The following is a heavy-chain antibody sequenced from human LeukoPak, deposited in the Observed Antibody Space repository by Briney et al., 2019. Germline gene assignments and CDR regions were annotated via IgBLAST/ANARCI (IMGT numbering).Heavy chain of an antibody. D-gene: IGHD2-2*01. Sequence: SQTLSLTCTVSGGSISSGGYYWGWLRQHPGKGLEWIGYIYYSGSTYYTPSLKSRVTISVDTYKNQFSLKLSSVTAADTAVYYCARRVPAATFDYWGQGTLVTVSS. V-gene: IGHV4-31*03. CDR3: ARRVPAATFDY. CDR1: GGSISSGGYY. CDR2: IYYSGST. J-gene: IGHJ4*02.